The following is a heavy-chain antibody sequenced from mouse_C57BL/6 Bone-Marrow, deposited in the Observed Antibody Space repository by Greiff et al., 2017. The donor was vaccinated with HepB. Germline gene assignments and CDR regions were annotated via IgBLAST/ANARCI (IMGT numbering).Heavy chain of an antibody. D-gene: IGHD1-1*01. CDR3: ARGYGSSYDFDY. J-gene: IGHJ2*01. V-gene: IGHV1-81*01. Sequence: VQLQQSGAELARPGASVKLSCKASGYTFTSYGISWVKQRTGQGLGWIGEIYPRSGNTYYNEKFKGKATLTADKSSSTAYMELRSLTSEDSAVYFCARGYGSSYDFDYWGQGTTLTVSS. CDR2: IYPRSGNT. CDR1: GYTFTSYG.